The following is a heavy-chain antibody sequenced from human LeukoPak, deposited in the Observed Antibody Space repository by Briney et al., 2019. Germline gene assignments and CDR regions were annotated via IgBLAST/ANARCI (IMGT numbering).Heavy chain of an antibody. D-gene: IGHD2-2*01. CDR3: ARDYCSRTSCLFDY. Sequence: ASVKVSCKASGYTFTGYHMHWVRQAPGQGLEWMGRINPNGGDTNYAQKFQGRVAMTRDTSISTAFMELTRLRSDDTAVYYCARDYCSRTSCLFDYWGQGTLVTVSS. J-gene: IGHJ4*02. CDR1: GYTFTGYH. CDR2: INPNGGDT. V-gene: IGHV1-2*06.